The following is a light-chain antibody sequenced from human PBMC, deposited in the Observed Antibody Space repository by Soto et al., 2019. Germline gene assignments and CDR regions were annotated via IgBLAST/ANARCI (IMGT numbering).Light chain of an antibody. CDR2: DVS. CDR1: SSDVGGYNY. Sequence: QSALTQPRSVSGSPGQSVTISCTGTSSDVGGYNYVSWYQQHPGKAPKLMIYDVSKRPSGVPDRFSGSKSGNTASLTISGLQAEDEADYYCCSYAGSSLDVFGTETKLTVL. CDR3: CSYAGSSLDV. J-gene: IGLJ1*01. V-gene: IGLV2-11*01.